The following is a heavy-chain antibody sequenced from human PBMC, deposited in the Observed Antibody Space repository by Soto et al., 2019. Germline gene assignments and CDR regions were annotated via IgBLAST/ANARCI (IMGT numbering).Heavy chain of an antibody. CDR3: VRRHVSATGIDWFDP. Sequence: GASVKVSCKASGYTLTNYYMHWVRQAPGQGLEWMGWINAANGDTKYSPKFQGRVTITRDTSASTAYMELSSLRSEDTAVYYCVRRHVSATGIDWFDPWGQGTLVTVSS. CDR1: GYTLTNYY. CDR2: INAANGDT. V-gene: IGHV1-3*01. J-gene: IGHJ5*02. D-gene: IGHD6-13*01.